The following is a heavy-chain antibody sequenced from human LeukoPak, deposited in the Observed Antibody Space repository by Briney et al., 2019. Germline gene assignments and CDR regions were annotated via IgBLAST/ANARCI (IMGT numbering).Heavy chain of an antibody. Sequence: GGSLRLSCAASGFTFSSYWMSWVRQAPGKGLEWVANIKQDGSEKYYVDSVKGRFTISRDNAKNSLYLQMNSLRAEDTAVYYCAKWGDYDVLTGYYVSDYWGQGTLVTVSS. CDR1: GFTFSSYW. V-gene: IGHV3-7*03. CDR3: AKWGDYDVLTGYYVSDY. D-gene: IGHD3-9*01. CDR2: IKQDGSEK. J-gene: IGHJ4*02.